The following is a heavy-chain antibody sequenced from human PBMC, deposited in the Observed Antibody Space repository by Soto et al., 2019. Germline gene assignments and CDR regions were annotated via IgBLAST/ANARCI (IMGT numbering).Heavy chain of an antibody. D-gene: IGHD3-22*01. CDR3: ARGHYESPPGYFDY. J-gene: IGHJ4*02. Sequence: PGGSLILSCAAYGVTVSSTYMSWVRQAPGKGLEWVSVIYSGGTTNYADSVKGRFTISRDNSKNTLYLQMNSLRVEDTAVYYCARGHYESPPGYFDYWGQGTLVTVSS. CDR1: GVTVSSTY. V-gene: IGHV3-66*01. CDR2: IYSGGTT.